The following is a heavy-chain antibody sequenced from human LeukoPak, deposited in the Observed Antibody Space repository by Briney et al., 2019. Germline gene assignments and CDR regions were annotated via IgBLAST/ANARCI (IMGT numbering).Heavy chain of an antibody. V-gene: IGHV4-4*02. CDR2: IYHSGST. CDR1: GGSISSSNW. CDR3: ARSTTVVTRAEYFQH. Sequence: SETLSLTCAVSGGSISSSNWWSWVRQPPGKGLEWIGEIYHSGSTNYNPSLKSRVTISVDKSKNQFSLKLRSVTATDTAVYYCARSTTVVTRAEYFQHWGQGTLVTVSS. J-gene: IGHJ1*01. D-gene: IGHD4-23*01.